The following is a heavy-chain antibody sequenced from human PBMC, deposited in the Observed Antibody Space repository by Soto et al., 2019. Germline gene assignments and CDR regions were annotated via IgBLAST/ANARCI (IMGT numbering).Heavy chain of an antibody. D-gene: IGHD4-17*01. Sequence: QVQLQESGPGLVKPSQTLSLTCTVSGGSISSGGYYWSWIRQHPGKCLEWIGYIYYSGSTYYNPSLKSRVTISVDTSKKQFSLKLSSVTDADTAVYYCARGQIMTTVTSWYFDYWGQGTLVTVSS. CDR1: GGSISSGGYY. V-gene: IGHV4-31*03. J-gene: IGHJ4*02. CDR3: ARGQIMTTVTSWYFDY. CDR2: IYYSGST.